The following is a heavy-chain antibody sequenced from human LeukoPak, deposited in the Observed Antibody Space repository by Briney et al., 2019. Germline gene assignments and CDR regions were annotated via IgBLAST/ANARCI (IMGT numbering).Heavy chain of an antibody. CDR1: GFTFSNYA. CDR3: ARDLGYTCTEGAHYFDH. J-gene: IGHJ4*02. V-gene: IGHV3-23*01. Sequence: GGSLRLSCTASGFTFSNYAMSWVRQAPGKGLEWVSTIVGSGGSTHYADSVKGRFTISRDNSKNTLYLQVNSLRAEDTAVYYCARDLGYTCTEGAHYFDHWGQGTLVTVSS. D-gene: IGHD1-26*01. CDR2: IVGSGGST.